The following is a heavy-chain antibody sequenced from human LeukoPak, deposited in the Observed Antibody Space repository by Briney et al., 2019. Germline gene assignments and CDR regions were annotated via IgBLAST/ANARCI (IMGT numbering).Heavy chain of an antibody. V-gene: IGHV4-61*02. CDR2: IYTSGST. Sequence: SETLSLTCTVSGGSISSGSYYWSWIRQPAGQGLEWIGRIYTSGSTNYNPSLKSRVTISVDTSKNQFSLKLSSVTAADTAVYYCARDHVGRDGYNPPHYWGQGTLVTVSS. D-gene: IGHD5-24*01. J-gene: IGHJ4*02. CDR3: ARDHVGRDGYNPPHY. CDR1: GGSISSGSYY.